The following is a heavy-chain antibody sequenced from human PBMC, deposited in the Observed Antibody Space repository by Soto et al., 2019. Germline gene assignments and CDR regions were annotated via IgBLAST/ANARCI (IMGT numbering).Heavy chain of an antibody. CDR3: ARDSTTVTRGGGEWGMDV. CDR2: IIPILGIA. J-gene: IGHJ6*02. CDR1: GGTFSSYT. V-gene: IGHV1-69*08. D-gene: IGHD4-17*01. Sequence: QVQLVQSGAEVKKPGSSVKVSCKASGGTFSSYTISWVRQAPGQGLEWMGRIIPILGIANYAQKFQGRVTITAEKSTSTAYMELSSLRSEDTAVYYCARDSTTVTRGGGEWGMDVWGQGTTVTVSS.